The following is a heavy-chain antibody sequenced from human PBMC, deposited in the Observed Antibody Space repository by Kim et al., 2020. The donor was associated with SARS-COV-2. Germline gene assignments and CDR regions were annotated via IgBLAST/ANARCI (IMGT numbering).Heavy chain of an antibody. V-gene: IGHV3-21*01. CDR1: GFTFSSYS. Sequence: GGSLRLSCAASGFTFSSYSMNWVRQAPGKGLEWVSSISSSSSYIYYADSVKGRFTISRDNAKNSLYLQMNSLRAEDTAVYYCARFSYTVVTQEDLPPYYYYGMDVWGQGTTVTVSS. J-gene: IGHJ6*02. CDR2: ISSSSSYI. CDR3: ARFSYTVVTQEDLPPYYYYGMDV. D-gene: IGHD2-21*02.